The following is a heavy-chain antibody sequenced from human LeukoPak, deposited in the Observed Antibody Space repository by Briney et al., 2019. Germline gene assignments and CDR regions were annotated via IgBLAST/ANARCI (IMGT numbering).Heavy chain of an antibody. CDR2: IYSGGST. J-gene: IGHJ3*02. Sequence: PGGSLRLSCAASGFTVSSNYMTWVRQAPGRGLEWISLIYSGGSTYYADSVKGRFTISRDNSKNSLSLQMNSLRAEDTAVYYCAKTFRNDFWSGYSPIDAFDIWGQGTMVSVSS. V-gene: IGHV3-53*01. CDR1: GFTVSSNY. D-gene: IGHD3-3*01. CDR3: AKTFRNDFWSGYSPIDAFDI.